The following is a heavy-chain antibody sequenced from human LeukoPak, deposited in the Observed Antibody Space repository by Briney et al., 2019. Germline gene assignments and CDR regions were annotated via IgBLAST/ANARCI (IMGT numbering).Heavy chain of an antibody. D-gene: IGHD3-10*01. CDR3: AKDSYVSGRPLHTFDV. CDR2: ISGDGAST. Sequence: PGGSLRLSCAASGFTFAIHAMTWVRQAPGKGLEWVSGISGDGASTHYAESVKGQLTISRDNSQNTLFLQMNSLRVEDTAIYYCAKDSYVSGRPLHTFDVWGQGTMVTVSS. V-gene: IGHV3-23*01. CDR1: GFTFAIHA. J-gene: IGHJ3*01.